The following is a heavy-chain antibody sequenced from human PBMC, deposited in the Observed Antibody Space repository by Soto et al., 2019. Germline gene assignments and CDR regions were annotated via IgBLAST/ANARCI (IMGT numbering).Heavy chain of an antibody. CDR2: FSGSGGNI. CDR1: GFIFSNYA. Sequence: GGSLRLSCAASGFIFSNYAMSWVRQVPGKGLEWVSTFSGSGGNIYYGESVKGRFTISRDDPKNTLYLDMNSLRVEDTAVYYCAKDPPWTVGPLAMDVWGQGTTVTVSS. V-gene: IGHV3-23*01. CDR3: AKDPPWTVGPLAMDV. J-gene: IGHJ6*02. D-gene: IGHD2-2*01.